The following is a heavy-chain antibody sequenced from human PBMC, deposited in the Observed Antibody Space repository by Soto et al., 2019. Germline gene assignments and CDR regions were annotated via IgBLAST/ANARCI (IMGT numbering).Heavy chain of an antibody. CDR1: GGTFSSYA. CDR3: ARAVMITFGGVNVTHYYYDGMDV. Sequence: QVQLVQSGAEVKKPGSSVKVSCKASGGTFSSYAISWVRQAPGQGLEWMGGIIPIFGTANYAQKFQGRVTITADESTSTAYMELSSLRSEETAVYYCARAVMITFGGVNVTHYYYDGMDVWGQGTTVTVSS. V-gene: IGHV1-69*01. J-gene: IGHJ6*02. CDR2: IIPIFGTA. D-gene: IGHD3-16*02.